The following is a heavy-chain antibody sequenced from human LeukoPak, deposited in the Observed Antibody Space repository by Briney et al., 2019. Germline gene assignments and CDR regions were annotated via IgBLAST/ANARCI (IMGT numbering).Heavy chain of an antibody. CDR1: GYSFSSHW. CDR3: ARFSSGFDH. V-gene: IGHV5-51*01. J-gene: IGHJ4*02. CDR2: VFPGDSDT. D-gene: IGHD6-19*01. Sequence: GESLKISCKGSGYSFSSHWIGWVRQMPGKGLEWMGIVFPGDSDTRYSPSFQGQVTISADKSISAAYLQWSSLRASDTAMYYCARFSSGFDHWGQGTLVTVSS.